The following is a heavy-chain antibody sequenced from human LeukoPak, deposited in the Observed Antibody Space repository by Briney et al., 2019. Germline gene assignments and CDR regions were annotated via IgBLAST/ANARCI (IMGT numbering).Heavy chain of an antibody. J-gene: IGHJ4*02. CDR1: GYTFTSYD. Sequence: ASVKVSCKASGYTFTSYDINWVRQATGQGLEWMGWMNPNSGNTGYAQKFQGRVTMTRNTSISTAYMELRSLRSDDTAVYYCARDNGGSYPVDCDYWGQGTLVTVSS. CDR2: MNPNSGNT. D-gene: IGHD1-26*01. CDR3: ARDNGGSYPVDCDY. V-gene: IGHV1-8*01.